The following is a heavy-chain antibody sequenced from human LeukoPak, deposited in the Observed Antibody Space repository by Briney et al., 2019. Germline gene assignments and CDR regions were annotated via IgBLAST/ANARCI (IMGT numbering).Heavy chain of an antibody. CDR2: IYTSGST. Sequence: SETLSLTCTVSGGSINNYYWSWIRQPAGKGLEWIGRIYTSGSTNYNPSLKSRVSMSVDTSRNQFSLNLRYVTAADTAVYYCARDSGTTGEVKFDPWGQGALVTVSS. CDR3: ARDSGTTGEVKFDP. D-gene: IGHD3-10*01. J-gene: IGHJ5*02. V-gene: IGHV4-4*07. CDR1: GGSINNYY.